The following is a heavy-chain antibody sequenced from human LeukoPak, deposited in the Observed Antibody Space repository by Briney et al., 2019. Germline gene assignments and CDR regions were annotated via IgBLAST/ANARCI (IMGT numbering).Heavy chain of an antibody. J-gene: IGHJ4*02. V-gene: IGHV3-23*01. CDR1: GFTFSSYA. CDR2: ISGSGGST. Sequence: GGSLRLSCAASGFTFSSYAMSWVRQAPGKGLEWVSAISGSGGSTYYADFVKGRFTISRDNSKNTLYLQMNSLRAEDTAVYYCAKDKKQLWSLFDYWGQGTLVTVSS. D-gene: IGHD5-18*01. CDR3: AKDKKQLWSLFDY.